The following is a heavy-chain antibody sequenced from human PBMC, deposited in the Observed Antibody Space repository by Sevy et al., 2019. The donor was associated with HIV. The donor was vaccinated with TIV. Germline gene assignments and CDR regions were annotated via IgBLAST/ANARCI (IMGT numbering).Heavy chain of an antibody. V-gene: IGHV3-9*01. CDR2: ISWDSGSI. D-gene: IGHD6-19*01. Sequence: GGSLRLSCAASGFTFDDYAMHWVRQAPGKGLEWVSGISWDSGSIGYADSVKGRFTISRDNAKNSLYLQMNSLRAEDTALYYCAKIGAVAAEVDAFDIWGQGTMVTVSS. CDR3: AKIGAVAAEVDAFDI. CDR1: GFTFDDYA. J-gene: IGHJ3*02.